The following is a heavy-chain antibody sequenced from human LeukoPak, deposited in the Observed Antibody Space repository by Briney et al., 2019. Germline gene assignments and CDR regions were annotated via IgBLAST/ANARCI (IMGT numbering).Heavy chain of an antibody. J-gene: IGHJ4*02. CDR3: ARHKEWGLLEYYFDY. CDR1: GASFSGYY. Sequence: SETLSLTCAVYGASFSGYYWSWIRQPPGKGLEWIGEINHSGSTNYKPSLKSRVTISVDTSKNQFSLRLSSVTAADTALYYCARHKEWGLLEYYFDYWGQGTLVTVSS. V-gene: IGHV4-34*01. CDR2: INHSGST. D-gene: IGHD3-10*01.